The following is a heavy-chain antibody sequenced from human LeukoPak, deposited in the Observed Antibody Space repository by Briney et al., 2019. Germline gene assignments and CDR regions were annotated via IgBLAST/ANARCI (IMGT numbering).Heavy chain of an antibody. Sequence: GGSLRLSCAASGFTFSSYGMHWVRQAPGKGLEWVAVISYDGSNKYYADSVKGRFTISRDNSKNTLYLQMNSLRAEDTAVYYCAKGVGSPNAFDIWGQGTMVTVSS. V-gene: IGHV3-30*18. D-gene: IGHD1-26*01. J-gene: IGHJ3*02. CDR1: GFTFSSYG. CDR2: ISYDGSNK. CDR3: AKGVGSPNAFDI.